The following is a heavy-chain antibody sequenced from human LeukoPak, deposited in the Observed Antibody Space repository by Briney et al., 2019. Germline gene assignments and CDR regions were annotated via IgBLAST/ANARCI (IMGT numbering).Heavy chain of an antibody. Sequence: ASVKVSCKASGYTFITYYMHWVRQAPGQGLEWMGIINPSGDSTSYAQKFQGRVTITRDTSASTAYMELSSLRSEDTAVYYCARNQIPGIAAAGSYGMDVWGQGTTVTVSS. CDR1: GYTFITYY. V-gene: IGHV1-46*01. CDR2: INPSGDST. D-gene: IGHD6-13*01. CDR3: ARNQIPGIAAAGSYGMDV. J-gene: IGHJ6*02.